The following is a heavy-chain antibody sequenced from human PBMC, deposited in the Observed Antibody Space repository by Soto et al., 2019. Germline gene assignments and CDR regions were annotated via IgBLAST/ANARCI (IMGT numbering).Heavy chain of an antibody. J-gene: IGHJ6*02. V-gene: IGHV3-73*02. Sequence: EVQLVESGGGLVQPGGSLRLSCAASGFSISDSDMHWVRQASGKGLEWVGRISTKVKSYATKYGVSVKGRFTISRDDSKNTDFLQLNNLKTEDTAVYYCTRVTGSTIFGRVSVSWGMDIWGQGTTVTVSS. CDR2: ISTKVKSYAT. CDR1: GFSISDSD. CDR3: TRVTGSTIFGRVSVSWGMDI. D-gene: IGHD3-3*01.